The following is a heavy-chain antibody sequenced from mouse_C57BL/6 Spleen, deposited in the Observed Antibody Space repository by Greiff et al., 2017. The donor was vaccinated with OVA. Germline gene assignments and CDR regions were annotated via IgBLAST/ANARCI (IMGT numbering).Heavy chain of an antibody. CDR1: GFSLTSYG. V-gene: IGHV2-2*01. Sequence: VQGVESGPGLVQPSQSLSITCTASGFSLTSYGVHWVRQSPGKGLEWLGVIWSGGSTDYNAAFISRLSISKDNSKSEVFFKMNSLQADDTAIYYCASRLNVLITTVVATRGYAMDYWGQGTSVTVSS. CDR3: ASRLNVLITTVVATRGYAMDY. D-gene: IGHD1-1*01. J-gene: IGHJ4*01. CDR2: IWSGGST.